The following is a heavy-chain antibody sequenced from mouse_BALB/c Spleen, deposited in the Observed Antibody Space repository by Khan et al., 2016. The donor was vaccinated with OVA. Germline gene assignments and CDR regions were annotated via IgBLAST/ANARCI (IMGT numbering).Heavy chain of an antibody. CDR2: IWSDGST. D-gene: IGHD2-10*01. CDR3: ARQPYYHYYIMDY. Sequence: QVRLQQSGPGLVAPSQSLSITCTISGFSLTNYGVHWVRQPPGKGLEWLVVIWSDGSTSYNSALKSRLIISKDNSKSQVFLKMNSLQTDDTAMYYCARQPYYHYYIMDYWGQGTSVTVSS. V-gene: IGHV2-6-1*01. CDR1: GFSLTNYG. J-gene: IGHJ4*01.